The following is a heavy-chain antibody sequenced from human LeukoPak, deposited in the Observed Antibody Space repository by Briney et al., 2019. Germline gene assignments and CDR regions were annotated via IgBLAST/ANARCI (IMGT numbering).Heavy chain of an antibody. CDR1: GFAFNMFA. Sequence: GGSLRLSCAGTGFAFNMFAIDWVRQAPGKGLEWVSGLSRGGSTTNYADSAKGRFTISRDKTKNSLFLQLTSLRPEDTAVYYCARQQRIRHCSEGVCTEGYYFDYWGQGTLVTVSS. D-gene: IGHD2-15*01. J-gene: IGHJ4*02. CDR3: ARQQRIRHCSEGVCTEGYYFDY. CDR2: LSRGGSTT. V-gene: IGHV3-23*01.